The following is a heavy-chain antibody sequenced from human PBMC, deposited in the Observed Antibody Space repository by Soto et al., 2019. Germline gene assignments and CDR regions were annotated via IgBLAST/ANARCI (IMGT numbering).Heavy chain of an antibody. CDR2: INPSGGST. V-gene: IGHV1-46*01. Sequence: QVQLVQSGAEVKKPGASVKVSCKASGYTFTSYYMHWVRQAPGQGLEWMGIINPSGGSTSYAQKFQGRVTMSRDTCTSTVYMELSSLRSEDAAVYYCARDGHNWFDPWGQGTLVTVSS. J-gene: IGHJ5*02. CDR3: ARDGHNWFDP. CDR1: GYTFTSYY.